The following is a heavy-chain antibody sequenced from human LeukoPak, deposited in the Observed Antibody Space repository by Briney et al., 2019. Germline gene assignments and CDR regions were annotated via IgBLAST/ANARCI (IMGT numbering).Heavy chain of an antibody. Sequence: ASVKVSCKASGYTFTSYAMNWVRQAPGQGLEWMGWINTNTGNPTYAQGFTGRFVFPLDTSVSTAYLQISSLKAEDTAVYYCARGFVELLWFGEASDYWGQGTLVTVSS. CDR1: GYTFTSYA. V-gene: IGHV7-4-1*02. CDR2: INTNTGNP. J-gene: IGHJ4*02. D-gene: IGHD3-10*01. CDR3: ARGFVELLWFGEASDY.